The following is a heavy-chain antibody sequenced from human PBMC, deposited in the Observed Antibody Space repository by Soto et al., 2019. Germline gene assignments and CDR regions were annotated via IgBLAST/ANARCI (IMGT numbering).Heavy chain of an antibody. CDR2: ISPIFGTP. CDR1: GGTFSSYT. Sequence: QVQLVQSGAEVKKPGSSVTVSCKASGGTFSSYTISWVRQAPGQGLEWMAGISPIFGTPIYAQKFQDRVTITADDSTMTADMEMNRLKSEDTAVYYCARVVVGSRLSLDYWGQGTLVTISS. D-gene: IGHD1-26*01. J-gene: IGHJ4*02. CDR3: ARVVVGSRLSLDY. V-gene: IGHV1-69*01.